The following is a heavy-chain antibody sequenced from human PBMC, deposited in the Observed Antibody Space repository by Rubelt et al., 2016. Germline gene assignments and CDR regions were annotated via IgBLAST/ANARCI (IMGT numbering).Heavy chain of an antibody. CDR2: ISYDGSNK. CDR3: ARVETFMIPDY. V-gene: IGHV3-30*03. Sequence: ESGGGLVQPGGSLRLSCAASGFTFSSYGMHWVRQAPGKGLEWVAVISYDGSNKYYADSVKGRFTISRDNAKNSLYLQMNSLRAEDTAVYYCARVETFMIPDYWGQGTLVTVSS. D-gene: IGHD3-16*01. CDR1: GFTFSSYG. J-gene: IGHJ4*02.